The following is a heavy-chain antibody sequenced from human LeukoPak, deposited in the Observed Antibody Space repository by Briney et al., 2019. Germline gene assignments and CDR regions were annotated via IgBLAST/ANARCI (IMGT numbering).Heavy chain of an antibody. CDR2: INPNSGGT. D-gene: IGHD4-17*01. Sequence: ASVKVSCKASGYTFTGYYMHWVRQAPGQGLEWMGWINPNSGGTNYAQKFQGRVTMTRDTSISTAYMELSRLRSDDTAVYYCAREARVTRSWFDPWGQETLVTVSS. CDR1: GYTFTGYY. V-gene: IGHV1-2*02. J-gene: IGHJ5*02. CDR3: AREARVTRSWFDP.